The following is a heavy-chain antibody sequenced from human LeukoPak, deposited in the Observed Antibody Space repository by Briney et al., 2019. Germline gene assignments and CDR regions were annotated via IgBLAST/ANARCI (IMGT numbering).Heavy chain of an antibody. CDR2: IYYSGST. V-gene: IGHV4-59*01. CDR3: ARSGFGESIDY. J-gene: IGHJ4*02. Sequence: SETLSLTCTVSGGSISSYYWSWIRQPPGKGLEWIGYIYYSGSTYYNPSLKSRVTISVDTSKNQFSLKLRSVTAADTAVYYCARSGFGESIDYWGQGTLVTVSS. D-gene: IGHD3-10*01. CDR1: GGSISSYY.